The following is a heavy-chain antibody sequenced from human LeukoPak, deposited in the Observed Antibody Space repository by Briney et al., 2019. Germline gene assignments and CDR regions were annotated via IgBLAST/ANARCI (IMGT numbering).Heavy chain of an antibody. CDR1: VYTFTSYY. CDR3: ARGGIPQFYYYMDV. Sequence: ASVKVSCKASVYTFTSYYMHWVRQAPGQGLEWRGISNPSGGSTSYAQKFQGRVTMTRDMSTSTVYMELSSLRSEDTAVYYCARGGIPQFYYYMDVWGKGTTVTVSS. J-gene: IGHJ6*03. D-gene: IGHD3-16*01. CDR2: SNPSGGST. V-gene: IGHV1-46*01.